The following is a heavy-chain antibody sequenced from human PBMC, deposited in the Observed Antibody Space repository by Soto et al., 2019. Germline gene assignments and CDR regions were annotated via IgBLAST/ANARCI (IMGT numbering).Heavy chain of an antibody. Sequence: ASVKVSCKASGYTFTGYYMHWLRQAPGQGLEWMGWINPNSGDTNYAQNFQGWVTMTRDTSISTAYMELSRLRSDDTAIYYCATALSYYYDSSGYYLDAFDVWGQGTTVTVSS. CDR3: ATALSYYYDSSGYYLDAFDV. CDR1: GYTFTGYY. D-gene: IGHD3-22*01. V-gene: IGHV1-2*04. CDR2: INPNSGDT. J-gene: IGHJ3*01.